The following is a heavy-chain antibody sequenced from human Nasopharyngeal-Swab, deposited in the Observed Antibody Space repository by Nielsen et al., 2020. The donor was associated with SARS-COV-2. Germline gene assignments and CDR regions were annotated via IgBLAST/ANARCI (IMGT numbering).Heavy chain of an antibody. D-gene: IGHD6-13*01. CDR3: ARYRGGFYSSNWYFDY. Sequence: RQAPGKGLEWIGSIYYSGSTYYNPALKSRVTISVDTSKNHFSLKLSSVTAADTAVYYCARYRGGFYSSNWYFDYWGQGTLVTVSS. CDR2: IYYSGST. J-gene: IGHJ4*02. V-gene: IGHV4-39*01.